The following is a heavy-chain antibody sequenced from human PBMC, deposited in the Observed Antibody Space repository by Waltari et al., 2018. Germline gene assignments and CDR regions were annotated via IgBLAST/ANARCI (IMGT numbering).Heavy chain of an antibody. V-gene: IGHV4-34*01. CDR3: ARGVARSGSYDP. J-gene: IGHJ5*02. D-gene: IGHD3-10*01. CDR1: GGSFSGYY. CDR2: INHSGST. Sequence: QVQLQQWGAGLLKPSETLSLTCAVYGGSFSGYYWSWIRQPPGKGLEWIGEINHSGSTNYNTSLKSRVTRSVDTSKNQFSLKLSSVTAADTAVYYCARGVARSGSYDPWGQGTLVTVSS.